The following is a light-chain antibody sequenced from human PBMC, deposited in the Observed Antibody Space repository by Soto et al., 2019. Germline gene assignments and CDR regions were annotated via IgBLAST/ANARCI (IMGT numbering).Light chain of an antibody. V-gene: IGLV2-14*01. CDR1: SSDVGNYNY. CDR3: SSYTSSSIVI. J-gene: IGLJ2*01. CDR2: DVS. Sequence: QSALTQPASVSGSPGQSITISCTGTSSDVGNYNYVSWYQQHPGKAPKLMIYDVSNRPSGVSNRFSGSKSGNTASLTISGLQAEDDADYYCSSYTSSSIVIFGGGTKLTVL.